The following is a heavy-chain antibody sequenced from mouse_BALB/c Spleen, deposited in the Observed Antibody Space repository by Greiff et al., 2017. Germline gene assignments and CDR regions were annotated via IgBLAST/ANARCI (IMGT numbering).Heavy chain of an antibody. CDR3: ARGYGNYGGDDY. CDR2: ILPGSGST. D-gene: IGHD2-10*02. Sequence: QVQLQQSGAELMKPGASVKISCKATGYTFSSYWIEWVKQRPGHGLEWIGEILPGSGSTNYNEKFKGKATFTAVTSSNTAYMQLSSLTSEDSAVYYCARGYGNYGGDDYWGQGTTLTVSS. J-gene: IGHJ2*01. V-gene: IGHV1-9*01. CDR1: GYTFSSYW.